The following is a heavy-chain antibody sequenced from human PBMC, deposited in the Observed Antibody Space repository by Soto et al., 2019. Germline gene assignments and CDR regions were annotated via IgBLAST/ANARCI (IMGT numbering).Heavy chain of an antibody. V-gene: IGHV3-33*01. Sequence: QVQLVESGGGVVQPGRSLRLSCAASGFTFTSYGMHWVRQGPGKGLEWVALIWYDGNDQSYADSVKGRFTISRDNFKNTVYLKMNSLRAEDTAVYYCARDSDGQTSGWYGGMDVWGQGTTVVVSS. J-gene: IGHJ6*02. CDR2: IWYDGNDQ. CDR1: GFTFTSYG. D-gene: IGHD6-19*01. CDR3: ARDSDGQTSGWYGGMDV.